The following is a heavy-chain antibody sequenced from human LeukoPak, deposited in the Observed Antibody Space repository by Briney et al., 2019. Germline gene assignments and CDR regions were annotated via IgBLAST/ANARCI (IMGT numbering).Heavy chain of an antibody. J-gene: IGHJ4*02. CDR2: IYSGGST. D-gene: IGHD1-26*01. Sequence: PGGSLRLSCAASGFTVSSNYMSWVRQAPGKGLEWVSVIYSGGSTYYADSVKGRFTISRDNSKNTLYLQMNSLRAEDTAVYYCAKYRGSPVFDYWGQGTLVTVSS. CDR1: GFTVSSNY. CDR3: AKYRGSPVFDY. V-gene: IGHV3-66*01.